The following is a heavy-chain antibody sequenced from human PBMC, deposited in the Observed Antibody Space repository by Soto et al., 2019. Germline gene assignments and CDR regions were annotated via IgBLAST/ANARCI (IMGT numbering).Heavy chain of an antibody. CDR3: ASWRGPSCYWYPFDY. CDR2: ISDYNGNT. D-gene: IGHD2-2*01. CDR1: GYTFTSYG. V-gene: IGHV1-18*01. J-gene: IGHJ4*02. Sequence: QVQLVQSGAEVKKPGASVKVSCKASGYTFTSYGISWVRQAPGQGLEWMGWISDYNGNTNYAQKLQGRVTMTTVTSASTAYMELRSLRSVDTAEYYCASWRGPSCYWYPFDYWGQGTLVTVSS.